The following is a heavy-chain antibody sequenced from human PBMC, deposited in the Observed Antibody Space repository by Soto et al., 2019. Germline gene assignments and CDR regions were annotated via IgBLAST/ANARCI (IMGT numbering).Heavy chain of an antibody. J-gene: IGHJ6*02. D-gene: IGHD3-3*01. CDR1: GVPFSGYY. Sequence: SETLSLTCAVYGVPFSGYYWSWIRQHPGKGLEWIGYIYYSGSTYYNPSLKSRVTISVDTSKNQFSLKLSSVTAADTAVYYCARDQAQGNDFWSGYYYYGMDVWGQGTTVTVSS. V-gene: IGHV4-31*11. CDR2: IYYSGST. CDR3: ARDQAQGNDFWSGYYYYGMDV.